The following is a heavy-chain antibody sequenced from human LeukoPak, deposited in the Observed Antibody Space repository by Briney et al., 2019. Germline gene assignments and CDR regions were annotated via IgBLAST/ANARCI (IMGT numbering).Heavy chain of an antibody. V-gene: IGHV3-74*01. Sequence: GGSLRLSCGASGFTFSTYWMHWVRHAPGKGLVWVSHINNDGGSTSYADSVKGRFTISRDNAKKTLYLQMNSLRAEDTAVYYCARETGTTGAFDIWGQGTMVTVSP. D-gene: IGHD1-1*01. CDR2: INNDGGST. CDR3: ARETGTTGAFDI. J-gene: IGHJ3*02. CDR1: GFTFSTYW.